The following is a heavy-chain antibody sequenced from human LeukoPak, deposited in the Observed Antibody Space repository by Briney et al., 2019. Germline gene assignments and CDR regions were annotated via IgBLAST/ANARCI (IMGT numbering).Heavy chain of an antibody. V-gene: IGHV4-39*07. CDR3: ARDSMVAAAGSKADI. J-gene: IGHJ3*02. CDR2: IYYSGST. Sequence: PSETLSLTCTVSGGSISSSSYYWGWIRQPPGKGLEWIGSIYYSGSTYYNPSLKSRVTISVDTSKNQFSLKLSSVTAADTAMYYCARDSMVAAAGSKADIWGQGTMVTVSS. CDR1: GGSISSSSYY. D-gene: IGHD6-13*01.